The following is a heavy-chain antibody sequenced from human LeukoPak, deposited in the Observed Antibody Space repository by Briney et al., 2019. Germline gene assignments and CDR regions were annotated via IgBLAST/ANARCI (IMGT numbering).Heavy chain of an antibody. CDR3: AREEGPLDY. V-gene: IGHV3-66*01. CDR2: IYSGGST. Sequence: QPGGSLRLSCAAPGFTVSNNYMSWVRQAPGKGLEWVSVIYSGGSTYYADSVKGRFTISRDNSKNTLYLQMNSLRAEDTAVYYCAREEGPLDYWGQGTLVTVSS. J-gene: IGHJ4*02. CDR1: GFTVSNNY.